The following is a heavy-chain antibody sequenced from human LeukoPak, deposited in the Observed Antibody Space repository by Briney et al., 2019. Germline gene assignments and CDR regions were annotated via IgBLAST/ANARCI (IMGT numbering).Heavy chain of an antibody. D-gene: IGHD3-22*01. CDR2: IYTSGST. CDR1: GGSISSGSYY. CDR3: ARDFGGYYPIDAFDI. V-gene: IGHV4-61*02. Sequence: SETLSLTCTVSGGSISSGSYYGSWIRQPAGKGLEWIGRIYTSGSTNHNPSLQSRVTIPVDTSKNQFSLKLSSVTAADTAVYYCARDFGGYYPIDAFDIWGQGTMVTVSS. J-gene: IGHJ3*02.